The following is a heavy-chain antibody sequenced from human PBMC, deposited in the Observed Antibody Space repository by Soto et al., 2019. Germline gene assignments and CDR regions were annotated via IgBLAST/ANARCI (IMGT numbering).Heavy chain of an antibody. V-gene: IGHV4-61*08. CDR1: GGSVSSGVYY. CDR3: ARGRSWAYCGGDCYPHGRFDP. J-gene: IGHJ5*02. D-gene: IGHD2-21*02. CDR2: IYSSGST. Sequence: QVQLQESGPGLVKPSETLSLTCSVSGGSVSSGVYYWSWIRQPPGKGLEWIGFIYSSGSTNYNPSLKSRVTISVDTSKNQFSLKLRSVTAADTAVYYCARGRSWAYCGGDCYPHGRFDPWGQGSLITVSS.